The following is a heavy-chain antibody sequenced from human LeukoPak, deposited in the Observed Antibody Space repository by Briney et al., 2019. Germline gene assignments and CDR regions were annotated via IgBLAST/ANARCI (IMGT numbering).Heavy chain of an antibody. CDR1: GYTFRAYC. Sequence: PGGSLRLSCAASGYTFRAYCMYWVRQAPGKGLEWVAVVWKDGSKQFYADSVKGRFTVSRDTSRDTLYLQMSSLFSDDRRLHYCAKGHGWNGVGAASDYWGEGALVTVSS. V-gene: IGHV3-33*06. J-gene: IGHJ4*02. D-gene: IGHD3-3*01. CDR2: VWKDGSKQ. CDR3: AKGHGWNGVGAASDY.